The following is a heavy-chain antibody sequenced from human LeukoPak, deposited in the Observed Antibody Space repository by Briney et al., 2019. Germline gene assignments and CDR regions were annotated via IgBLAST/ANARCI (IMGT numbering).Heavy chain of an antibody. CDR1: GYSFSSYW. Sequence: GESLKISCKGSGYSFSSYWIGWVRQLPGKGLEWMGMIYPADSDTRYSPSFQGQVTISADKSINTAYLQWSSLKASDTAMYYCASGSYSWYFDNWGQGSLVTVSA. J-gene: IGHJ4*02. V-gene: IGHV5-51*01. CDR2: IYPADSDT. CDR3: ASGSYSWYFDN. D-gene: IGHD2-15*01.